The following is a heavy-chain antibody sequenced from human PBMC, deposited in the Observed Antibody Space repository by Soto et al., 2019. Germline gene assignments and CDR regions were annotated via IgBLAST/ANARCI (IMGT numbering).Heavy chain of an antibody. CDR2: IYDRGST. Sequence: SETLSLTCTVSGGSIGSSSYYWGWIRQPPGKGLEWIGSIYDRGSTYSNPSLKSRLTTSLDTSKNQFSLKLTSVTAADTAVYYCAKHGYPGGRPYFDYGGQGTRAPVPS. CDR3: AKHGYPGGRPYFDY. J-gene: IGHJ4*02. V-gene: IGHV4-39*01. D-gene: IGHD5-12*01. CDR1: GGSIGSSSYY.